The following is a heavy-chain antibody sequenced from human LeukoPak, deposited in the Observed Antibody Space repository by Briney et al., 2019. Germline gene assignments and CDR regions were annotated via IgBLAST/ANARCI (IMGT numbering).Heavy chain of an antibody. Sequence: ASVKVSCKASGYTFTSYGINWLRQAPGQGLEWMGWISTYKGNTNYAQEFQGRVTMTTDTSTSTAYMELRSLRSDDTAVYYCARHYGDYVSYYYYYMDVWGKGTTVTISS. V-gene: IGHV1-18*01. CDR1: GYTFTSYG. CDR2: ISTYKGNT. J-gene: IGHJ6*03. CDR3: ARHYGDYVSYYYYYMDV. D-gene: IGHD4-17*01.